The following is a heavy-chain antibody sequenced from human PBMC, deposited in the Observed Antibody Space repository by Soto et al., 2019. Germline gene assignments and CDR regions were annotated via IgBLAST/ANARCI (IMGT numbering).Heavy chain of an antibody. V-gene: IGHV4-34*02. CDR2: INHSGST. D-gene: IGHD5-18*01. J-gene: IGHJ6*02. Sequence: QVQLQQWGAGLLTPSETLSLTCAVYGGSFSGHYWSWIRQPPGKGLEWIGEINHSGSTNYNPSLKSRVTISVDKSKNQFSLKLSSVTAADTAVYYCARGQRNTAMLLSQYCYYGMDVWGQGTTVTVSS. CDR3: ARGQRNTAMLLSQYCYYGMDV. CDR1: GGSFSGHY.